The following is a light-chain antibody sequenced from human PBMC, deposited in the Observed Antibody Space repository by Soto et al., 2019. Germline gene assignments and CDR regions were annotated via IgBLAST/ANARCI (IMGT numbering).Light chain of an antibody. J-gene: IGKJ1*01. Sequence: IQMTQSPSSLSASVGDRVTITCRASQDISDDVGWYQQTPGKAPKLLISVASRLQSGVPSRFSGSGSGAAFTLTITSLRPEDSATYYCLQNHNYPRTFGQGTKVDIK. CDR3: LQNHNYPRT. V-gene: IGKV1-6*01. CDR2: VAS. CDR1: QDISDD.